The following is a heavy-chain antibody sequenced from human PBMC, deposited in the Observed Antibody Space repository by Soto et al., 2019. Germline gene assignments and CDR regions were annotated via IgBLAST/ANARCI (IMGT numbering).Heavy chain of an antibody. J-gene: IGHJ4*02. D-gene: IGHD3-10*01. CDR3: ARGRRWFGEY. Sequence: PSETLSLTCTVSGGSISSGGYYWSWIRQHPGKGLEWIGYIYYSGSTYYNPSLKSRVTISVDTSKNQFSLKLSSVTAADTAVYYCARGRRWFGEYWGQGTLVTVSS. CDR1: GGSISSGGYY. V-gene: IGHV4-31*03. CDR2: IYYSGST.